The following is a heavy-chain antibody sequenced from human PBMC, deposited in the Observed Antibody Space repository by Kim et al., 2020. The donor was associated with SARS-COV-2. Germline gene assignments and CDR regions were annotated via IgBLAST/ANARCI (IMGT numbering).Heavy chain of an antibody. CDR1: GDSVSSNSAA. Sequence: SQTLSLTCAISGDSVSSNSAAWNWIRQSPSRGLEWLGRTYYRSKWYNDYAVSVKSRITINPDTSKNQFSLQLNSVTPEDTAVYYCARDPLGDFWSTEYYFAYWGQGTLVTVSS. CDR2: TYYRSKWYN. V-gene: IGHV6-1*01. CDR3: ARDPLGDFWSTEYYFAY. J-gene: IGHJ4*02. D-gene: IGHD3-3*01.